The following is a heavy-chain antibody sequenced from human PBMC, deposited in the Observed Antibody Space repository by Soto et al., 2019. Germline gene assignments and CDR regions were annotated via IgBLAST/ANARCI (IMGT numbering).Heavy chain of an antibody. CDR3: ARYGSATCTNGVCYTHYNYYYYYMDV. Sequence: QVQLVQSGAEVKKPGASVKVSCKASGYTFTSYAMHWVRQAPGQRLEWMGWINAGNGNTKYSQKFQGRVTITRDTSASTAYMELSSLRSEDTAVYYCARYGSATCTNGVCYTHYNYYYYYMDVWGKGTTVTVSS. CDR2: INAGNGNT. D-gene: IGHD2-8*01. V-gene: IGHV1-3*01. CDR1: GYTFTSYA. J-gene: IGHJ6*03.